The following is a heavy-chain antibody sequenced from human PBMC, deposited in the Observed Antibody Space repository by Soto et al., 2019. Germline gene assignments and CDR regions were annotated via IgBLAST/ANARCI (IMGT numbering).Heavy chain of an antibody. D-gene: IGHD5-12*01. Sequence: QVQLVQSGAEVKKPGSSVKVSCKASGGTFSSYAISWVRQAPGQGLEWMGGIIPIFGTANHAQKSQGRVTITADDSTSTAYMELSSLRSEDTAVYYCAGVASAWIKDAFDIWGQGTMVTVSS. CDR1: GGTFSSYA. CDR3: AGVASAWIKDAFDI. J-gene: IGHJ3*02. V-gene: IGHV1-69*12. CDR2: IIPIFGTA.